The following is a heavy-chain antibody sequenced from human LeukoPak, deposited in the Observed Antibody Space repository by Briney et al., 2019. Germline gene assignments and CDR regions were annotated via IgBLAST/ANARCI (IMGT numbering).Heavy chain of an antibody. J-gene: IGHJ4*02. D-gene: IGHD3-10*01. CDR1: GFTFISYG. CDR3: AKDLTVRGVITPSFDY. CDR2: ISGSGGST. V-gene: IGHV3-23*01. Sequence: GGSLRLSCAASGFTFISYGMSWVRQAPGKGMEWVSAISGSGGSTYYADSVKGRFTISRDNSKNTLYLQMNSLRAEDTAVYYCAKDLTVRGVITPSFDYWGQGTLVTVSS.